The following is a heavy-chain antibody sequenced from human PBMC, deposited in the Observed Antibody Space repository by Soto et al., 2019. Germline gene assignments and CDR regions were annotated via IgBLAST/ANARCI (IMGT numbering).Heavy chain of an antibody. Sequence: GGSLRLSCAASGFTFSSYAMHWVRQAPGKGLEWVAVISYDGSNKYYADSVKGRFTISRDNSKNTLYLQMNSLRAEDTVVYFFARVYCSGGSCYSNYYYGMDVWGQGTTVTVSS. CDR3: ARVYCSGGSCYSNYYYGMDV. CDR1: GFTFSSYA. D-gene: IGHD2-15*01. J-gene: IGHJ6*02. V-gene: IGHV3-30-3*01. CDR2: ISYDGSNK.